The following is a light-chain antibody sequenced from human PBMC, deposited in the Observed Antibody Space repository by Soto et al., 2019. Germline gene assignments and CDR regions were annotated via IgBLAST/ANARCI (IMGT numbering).Light chain of an antibody. V-gene: IGLV1-51*01. CDR1: ASNIGNDY. Sequence: VLTQPPSVSAAPGHKVTIACSGTASNIGNDYVSWYQQLPGEAPQLLIYDNNRRPSGIPDRFSGSRSDTSATLGITGLQTGDEADYYCGAWDSSLNVYVFGTGTKVTVL. CDR3: GAWDSSLNVYV. CDR2: DNN. J-gene: IGLJ1*01.